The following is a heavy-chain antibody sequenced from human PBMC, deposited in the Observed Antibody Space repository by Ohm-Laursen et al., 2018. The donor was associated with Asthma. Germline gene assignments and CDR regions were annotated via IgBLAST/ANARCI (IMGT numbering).Heavy chain of an antibody. D-gene: IGHD3-22*01. CDR1: GYTFSRYS. Sequence: LSCAASGYTFSRYSIHWVRQPPGKGLAWIGEINHSGSTNYNPSLKSRVTISVDTSKNQFSLKLSSVTAADTAVYYCANSYDSSGYYYGWFDPWGQGTLVTVSS. CDR3: ANSYDSSGYYYGWFDP. CDR2: INHSGST. J-gene: IGHJ5*02. V-gene: IGHV4-34*08.